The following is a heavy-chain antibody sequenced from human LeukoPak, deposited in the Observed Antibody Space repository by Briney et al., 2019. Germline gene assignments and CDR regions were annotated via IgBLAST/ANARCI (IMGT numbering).Heavy chain of an antibody. D-gene: IGHD5-18*01. J-gene: IGHJ4*02. CDR2: IYYSGST. CDR3: ARDNPTAMVRGVFDY. Sequence: PSETLSLTCTVSGGSISSYYWGWIRQPPGKGLEWIGSIYYSGSTYYNPSLKSRVTISVDTSKNQFSLKLSSVTAADTAVYYCARDNPTAMVRGVFDYWGQGTLVTVSS. V-gene: IGHV4-39*07. CDR1: GGSISSYY.